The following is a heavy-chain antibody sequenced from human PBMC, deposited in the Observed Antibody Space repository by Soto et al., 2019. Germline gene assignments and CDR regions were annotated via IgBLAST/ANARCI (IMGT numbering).Heavy chain of an antibody. CDR2: IDHSGST. D-gene: IGHD3-10*01. CDR3: ARGRRAYYYGSGSLPRYYFDY. J-gene: IGHJ4*02. CDR1: GGSFSGYY. V-gene: IGHV4-34*01. Sequence: SETLSLTCAVYGGSFSGYYWSWIRQPPGKGLEWIGEIDHSGSTNYNPSLKSRVTISVDTSKNQFSLKLSSVTAADTAVYYCARGRRAYYYGSGSLPRYYFDYWGQGTLVTVSS.